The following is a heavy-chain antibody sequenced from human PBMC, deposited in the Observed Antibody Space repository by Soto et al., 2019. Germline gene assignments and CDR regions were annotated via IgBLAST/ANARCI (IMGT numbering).Heavy chain of an antibody. CDR1: GITVNTNS. D-gene: IGHD6-13*01. CDR2: IYGDGTT. J-gene: IGHJ4*02. V-gene: IGHV3-66*01. CDR3: ARDFASSWYVFDY. Sequence: EVQLVQSWGDLVQPGGSLRLSCAGSGITVNTNSMSWFLQAPGQGLDLVSVIYGDGTTYYSDSVKCRFTISRDLSKNSLHRQMNSLRGEDTAVYYCARDFASSWYVFDYWGQGTLVTVSS.